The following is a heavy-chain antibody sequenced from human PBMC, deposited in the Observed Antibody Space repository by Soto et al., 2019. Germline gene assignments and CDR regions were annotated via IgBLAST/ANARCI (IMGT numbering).Heavy chain of an antibody. CDR3: ARDLRIAAAGTGFDP. Sequence: GASVKVSCKASGYTFTSYAMHWVRQAPGQRLEWMGWINAGNGNTKYSQKLQGRVTMTTDTSTSTAYMELRSLRSDDTAVYYCARDLRIAAAGTGFDPWGQGTLVTVSS. V-gene: IGHV1-3*01. CDR2: INAGNGNT. CDR1: GYTFTSYA. J-gene: IGHJ5*02. D-gene: IGHD6-13*01.